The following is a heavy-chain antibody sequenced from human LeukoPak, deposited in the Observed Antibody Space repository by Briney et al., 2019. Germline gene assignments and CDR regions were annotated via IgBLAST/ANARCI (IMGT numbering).Heavy chain of an antibody. D-gene: IGHD2-15*01. J-gene: IGHJ6*02. CDR2: IYPGDSDT. CDR1: GYSFTSYW. V-gene: IGHV5-51*01. Sequence: GESLKISCKGSGYSFTSYWIGWVRQMPGKGLEWMGIIYPGDSDTRYSPSFQGQVTISADKSISTAYLQWSSLEASDTAMYYCARQSVGYCSGGSCYYYYGMDVWGQGTTVTVSS. CDR3: ARQSVGYCSGGSCYYYYGMDV.